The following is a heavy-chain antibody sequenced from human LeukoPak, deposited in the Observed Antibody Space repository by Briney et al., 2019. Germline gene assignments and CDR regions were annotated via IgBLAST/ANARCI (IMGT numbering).Heavy chain of an antibody. V-gene: IGHV3-21*04. CDR2: ISSSSGYI. Sequence: GGSLRLSCAASGFTFSTYSMNWVRQAPGKGLEWVSSISSSSGYIFYADSAKGRFTISRDNAKNSLYLQMNSLKASDTAMYYCARHLGHAEYFQHWGQGTLVTVSS. J-gene: IGHJ1*01. CDR3: ARHLGHAEYFQH. D-gene: IGHD3-16*01. CDR1: GFTFSTYS.